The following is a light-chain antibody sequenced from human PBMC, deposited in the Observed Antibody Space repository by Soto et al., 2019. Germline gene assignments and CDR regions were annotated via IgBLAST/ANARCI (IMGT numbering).Light chain of an antibody. CDR3: QQYGSSPRT. CDR2: GAS. V-gene: IGKV3-20*01. J-gene: IGKJ1*01. CDR1: QSVTSNY. Sequence: EIVLTQSPGTLSLSPGERATLSCRASQSVTSNYLAWYQQKPGQAPRLLIYGASSRATAIPDRFSGSGSGTDFTLTITRLAPEDFAVYYCQQYGSSPRTFGQGTKVDIK.